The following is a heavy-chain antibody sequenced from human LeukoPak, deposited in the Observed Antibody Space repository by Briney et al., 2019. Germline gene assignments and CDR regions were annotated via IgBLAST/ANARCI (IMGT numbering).Heavy chain of an antibody. Sequence: GAVRVSCKASGDTFTGYYMHWVRQAPGQGREWMGWINPKRGGRNYAEKFQGWVTMTRETTISTAYMEQSRVRDEGTGGYYCARDFGRRYCSGGSCNEPYYYYGMDVWGKGPTVTVSS. CDR1: GDTFTGYY. V-gene: IGHV1-2*04. J-gene: IGHJ6*04. CDR3: ARDFGRRYCSGGSCNEPYYYYGMDV. CDR2: INPKRGGR. D-gene: IGHD2-15*01.